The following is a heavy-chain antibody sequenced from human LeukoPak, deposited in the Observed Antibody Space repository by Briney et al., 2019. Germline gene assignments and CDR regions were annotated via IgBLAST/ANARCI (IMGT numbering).Heavy chain of an antibody. CDR2: INPNSGGT. Sequence: ASVKVSCKASGYTFTGYYMHWVRQAPGQGLEWMGWINPNSGGTNYAQKFQGRVTMTRDTSISTAYMELSRLRSDDTAVYYCARARPGVRMIPGYWGQGTLVTVSS. D-gene: IGHD3-16*01. CDR3: ARARPGVRMIPGY. J-gene: IGHJ4*02. CDR1: GYTFTGYY. V-gene: IGHV1-2*02.